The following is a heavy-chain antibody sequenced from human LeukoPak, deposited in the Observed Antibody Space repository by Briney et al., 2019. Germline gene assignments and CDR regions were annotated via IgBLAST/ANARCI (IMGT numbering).Heavy chain of an antibody. CDR2: IGTTTNSM. CDR1: GFSFSSYN. CDR3: LSGPGH. J-gene: IGHJ4*02. Sequence: GGSLRLSCAASGFSFSSYNMNWVRQAPGKGLEWVSSIGTTTNSMYYADSLKGRFTISRDNAENSLYLQMNSLRVEDTAVFYCLSGPGHCGQGALVTVSS. V-gene: IGHV3-21*01.